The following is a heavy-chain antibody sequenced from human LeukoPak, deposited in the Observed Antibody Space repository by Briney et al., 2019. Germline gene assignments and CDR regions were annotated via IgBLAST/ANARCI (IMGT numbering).Heavy chain of an antibody. D-gene: IGHD3-22*01. V-gene: IGHV4-59*08. CDR3: ARPYYYDSRIDP. CDR2: MYYSGST. Sequence: SETLSLTCTVSGGSISSHYWNWIRQPPGKGLEWIAYMYYSGSTYYNPSLKSRVTMSADTSKNQLSLKLSSVTAADTAVYYCARPYYYDSRIDPWGQGILVTVSS. J-gene: IGHJ5*02. CDR1: GGSISSHY.